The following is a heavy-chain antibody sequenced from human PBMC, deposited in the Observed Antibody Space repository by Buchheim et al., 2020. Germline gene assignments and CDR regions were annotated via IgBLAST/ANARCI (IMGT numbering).Heavy chain of an antibody. CDR2: ISYGGSNK. J-gene: IGHJ4*02. V-gene: IGHV3-30*14. Sequence: QVQLVESGGGVVQPGRSLRLSCAASGFTFSSYAMHWVRQAPGKGLEWVAVISYGGSNKYYADSVKGRFTISRDNSKNTLYLQMNSLRAEDTAVYYCARRDRGRGYSYGEFDYWGQGTL. D-gene: IGHD5-18*01. CDR1: GFTFSSYA. CDR3: ARRDRGRGYSYGEFDY.